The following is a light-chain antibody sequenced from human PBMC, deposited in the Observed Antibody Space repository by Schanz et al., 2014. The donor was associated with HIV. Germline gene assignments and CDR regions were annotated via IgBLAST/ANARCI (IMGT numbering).Light chain of an antibody. Sequence: QSVLTQPPSASGTPGQRVTLSCSGSSSNIGSNTVNWYQQLPGTAPKPLIYSNNQRPSGVPGRLSGSKSGTSASLAISGLQSEDEADYYCAVWDDSLNGVVFGGGTKLTVL. CDR3: AVWDDSLNGVV. V-gene: IGLV1-44*01. CDR1: SSNIGSNT. CDR2: SNN. J-gene: IGLJ2*01.